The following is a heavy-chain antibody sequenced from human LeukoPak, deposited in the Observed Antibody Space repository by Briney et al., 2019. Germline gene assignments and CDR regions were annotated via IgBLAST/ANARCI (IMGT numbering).Heavy chain of an antibody. D-gene: IGHD4-17*01. J-gene: IGHJ4*02. CDR2: TNCGGGYT. CDR1: GFSFCSYG. V-gene: IGHV3-23*01. CDR3: SKGAHIGGDYGVFDY. Sequence: GGSLRLSSAASGFSFCSYGLHWVRQSPGKGLEWVSSTNCGGGYTYYADSVRGRFSISRDNSDNTLYLQMSSLRAEDTAVYYCSKGAHIGGDYGVFDYWGQGTLVTVSS.